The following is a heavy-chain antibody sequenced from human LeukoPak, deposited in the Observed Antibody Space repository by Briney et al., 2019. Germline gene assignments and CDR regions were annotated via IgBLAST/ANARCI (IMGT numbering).Heavy chain of an antibody. D-gene: IGHD1-1*01. J-gene: IGHJ3*02. CDR2: IGVSGTST. V-gene: IGHV3-23*01. CDR3: AKERPGAYDI. Sequence: GGSLRLSCAASGFTFSDYYMSWVRQAPGKGLEWVSAIGVSGTSTYYADSVKGRFTISRDSSKNTLYLQMNSLRADDTAIYYCAKERPGAYDIWGQGTMVTVSS. CDR1: GFTFSDYY.